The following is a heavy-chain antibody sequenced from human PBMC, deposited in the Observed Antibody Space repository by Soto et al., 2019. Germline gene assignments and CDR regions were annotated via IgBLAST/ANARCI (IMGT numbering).Heavy chain of an antibody. CDR3: ASDYGSNWRL. V-gene: IGHV1-3*01. CDR1: GFVSTNHN. Sequence: QAHLVQSGTEVKMPGDSVQVSCKASGFVSTNHNFHWVRQAPGQSLEWMGRINAGNGNTQYSQNFQGRVPFTSDPSASTAFMELTNLRFEDRAMYYCASDYGSNWRLWGQGTLVSVSS. D-gene: IGHD6-19*01. J-gene: IGHJ4*02. CDR2: INAGNGNT.